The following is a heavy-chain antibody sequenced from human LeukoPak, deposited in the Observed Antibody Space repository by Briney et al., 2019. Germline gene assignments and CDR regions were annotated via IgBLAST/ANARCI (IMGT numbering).Heavy chain of an antibody. J-gene: IGHJ4*02. D-gene: IGHD3-3*01. CDR3: ARFTIFGVGPDY. Sequence: SETLSLTCTVSGGSISSGDYYWSWIRQPPGKGLEWIGYIYYSGSTYYNPSLKSRVTIPVDASKNQFSLKLSSVTAADTAVYYCARFTIFGVGPDYWGQGTLVTVSS. V-gene: IGHV4-30-4*08. CDR2: IYYSGST. CDR1: GGSISSGDYY.